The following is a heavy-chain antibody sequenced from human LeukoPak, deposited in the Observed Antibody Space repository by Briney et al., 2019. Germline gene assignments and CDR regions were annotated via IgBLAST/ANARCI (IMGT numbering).Heavy chain of an antibody. CDR1: GFTFSSYS. D-gene: IGHD4-17*01. Sequence: GGSLRLSCAASGFTFSSYSMNWVRQAPGKGLKWVSSISSSSSYIYYADSVKGRFTISRDNAKNSLYLQMNSLRAEDTAVYYCARDQSGRLDGDYGFAFDIWGQGTMVTVSS. CDR2: ISSSSSYI. J-gene: IGHJ3*02. CDR3: ARDQSGRLDGDYGFAFDI. V-gene: IGHV3-21*01.